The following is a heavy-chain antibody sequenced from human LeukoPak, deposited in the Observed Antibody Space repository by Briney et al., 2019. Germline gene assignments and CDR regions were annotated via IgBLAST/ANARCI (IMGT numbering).Heavy chain of an antibody. CDR3: ASASGWLTPLAY. J-gene: IGHJ4*02. CDR2: ISAYNGNT. V-gene: IGHV1-18*01. Sequence: ASVKVSFKASGYTFTSYGISLVRQAPGQGLEWMGLISAYNGNTNYAQKLQGRVTMTTDTSTSTAYMELRSLRSDDTAVYYCASASGWLTPLAYWGQGTLATASS. D-gene: IGHD6-19*01. CDR1: GYTFTSYG.